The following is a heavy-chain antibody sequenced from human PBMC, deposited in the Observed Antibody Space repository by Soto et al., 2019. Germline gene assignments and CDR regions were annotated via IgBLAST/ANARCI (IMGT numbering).Heavy chain of an antibody. D-gene: IGHD5-18*01. Sequence: LRLSCAASGFTFSSYAMHWVRQAPGKGLEWVAVISYDGSNKYYADSVKGRFTISRDNSKNTLYLQMSSLRAEDTAVYYCARDGEYSYGRPYWGQGTLVTVSS. V-gene: IGHV3-30-3*01. CDR3: ARDGEYSYGRPY. CDR1: GFTFSSYA. J-gene: IGHJ4*02. CDR2: ISYDGSNK.